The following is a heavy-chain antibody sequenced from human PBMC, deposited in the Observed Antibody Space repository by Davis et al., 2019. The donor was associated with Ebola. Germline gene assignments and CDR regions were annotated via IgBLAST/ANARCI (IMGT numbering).Heavy chain of an antibody. J-gene: IGHJ3*02. Sequence: LRLSCAVSGGSISSGGYSWSWIRQPPGKGLEWIGYIYHSGSTYYNPSLKSRVTISVDRSKNQFSLKLSSVTAADTAVYYCARGYIYDGDAFDIWGRGTMVAVSS. D-gene: IGHD5-18*01. V-gene: IGHV4-30-2*02. CDR3: ARGYIYDGDAFDI. CDR2: IYHSGST. CDR1: GGSISSGGYS.